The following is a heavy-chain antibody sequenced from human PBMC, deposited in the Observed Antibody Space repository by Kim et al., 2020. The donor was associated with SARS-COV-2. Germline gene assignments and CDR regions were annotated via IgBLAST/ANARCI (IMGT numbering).Heavy chain of an antibody. D-gene: IGHD3-10*01. CDR3: ARVQEYGSGLLYGMDV. CDR1: GFTFSDYY. Sequence: GGSLRLSCAASGFTFSDYYMSWIRQAPGKGLEWVSYISSSGSTIYYADSVKGRFTISRDNAKNSLYLQMNSLRAEDTAVYYCARVQEYGSGLLYGMDVWGQGTTVTVSS. V-gene: IGHV3-11*01. CDR2: ISSSGSTI. J-gene: IGHJ6*02.